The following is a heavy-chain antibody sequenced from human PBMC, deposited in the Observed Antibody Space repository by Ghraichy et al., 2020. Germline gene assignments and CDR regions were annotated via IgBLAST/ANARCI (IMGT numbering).Heavy chain of an antibody. CDR3: ARDQGPWGGYYSNAFDY. CDR2: ISSSSSYI. Sequence: GALRLSCAASGFTFSSYSMNWVRQAPGKGLEWVSSISSSSSYIYYADSVKGRFTISRDNAKNLLYLQMNSLRAEDTAVYYCARDQGPWGGYYSNAFDYWGQGTLVTVSS. J-gene: IGHJ4*02. D-gene: IGHD3-22*01. V-gene: IGHV3-21*01. CDR1: GFTFSSYS.